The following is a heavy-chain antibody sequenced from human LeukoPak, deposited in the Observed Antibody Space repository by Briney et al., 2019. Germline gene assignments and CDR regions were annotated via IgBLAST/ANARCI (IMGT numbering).Heavy chain of an antibody. CDR1: GYSFTSYW. D-gene: IGHD3-16*01. Sequence: GESLKISCKGSGYSFTSYWIGWVRQMPGKGLEWMGIIYPGDSDTRYSPSFQGQVTISADKSISTAYLQWSSLKASDTAMYYCARRAGDYVWGSFGPFDYWGQGTLVTVSS. V-gene: IGHV5-51*01. CDR2: IYPGDSDT. J-gene: IGHJ4*02. CDR3: ARRAGDYVWGSFGPFDY.